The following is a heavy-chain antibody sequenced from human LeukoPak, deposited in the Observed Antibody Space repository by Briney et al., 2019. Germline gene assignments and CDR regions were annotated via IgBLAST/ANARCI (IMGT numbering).Heavy chain of an antibody. CDR2: TYYRSKWYN. J-gene: IGHJ3*02. CDR3: ARDRYDYIWGSYRRSGAFDI. D-gene: IGHD3-16*02. Sequence: SQTLSLTCAISGDSVSSNSAAWNWIRQSPSRGLEWLGRTYYRSKWYNDYAVSVKSRITINPDTSKNQFSLQLSSVTPEDMAVYYCARDRYDYIWGSYRRSGAFDIWGQGTMVTVSS. V-gene: IGHV6-1*01. CDR1: GDSVSSNSAA.